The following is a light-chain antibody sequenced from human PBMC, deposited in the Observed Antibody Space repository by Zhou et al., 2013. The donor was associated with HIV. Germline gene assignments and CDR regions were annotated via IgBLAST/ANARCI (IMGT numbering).Light chain of an antibody. Sequence: AVQMTQSPSSLSASVGDTVTINCRASQGIRNDLGWYQQKPGKAPKLLIYAASRLQTGVPSRFSGGGSGTEFTLIISSLQLEDFATYYCHQYKTLGTFGQGTKLEI. J-gene: IGKJ2*01. CDR2: AAS. CDR3: HQYKTLGT. CDR1: QGIRND. V-gene: IGKV1-6*01.